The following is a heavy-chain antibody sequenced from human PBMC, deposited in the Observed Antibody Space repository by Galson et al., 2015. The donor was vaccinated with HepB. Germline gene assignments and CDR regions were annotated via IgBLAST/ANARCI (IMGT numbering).Heavy chain of an antibody. Sequence: SVKVSCKASGYTFTSTFTSYAVHWVRQAPGQWLEWMGWINPGNGDTKYSQKFQGRVTITRDTSAFTAYMELSSLRSEDTAVYYCARGGLYGDYVPRDYWGQGTLVTVSS. V-gene: IGHV1-3*01. CDR2: INPGNGDT. CDR1: GYTFTSTFTSYA. CDR3: ARGGLYGDYVPRDY. D-gene: IGHD4-17*01. J-gene: IGHJ4*02.